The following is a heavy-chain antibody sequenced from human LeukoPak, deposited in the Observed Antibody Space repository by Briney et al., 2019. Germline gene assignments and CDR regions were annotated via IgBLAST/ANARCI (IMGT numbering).Heavy chain of an antibody. CDR1: GGSFSGYY. Sequence: PSETLSLTCAVYGGSFSGYYWSWIRQPPGKGLEWIGEINHSGSTNYNPSLKSRVTISVDTSKNQLSLKLSSVTAADTAVYYCARSPLIRYFDWLSYYYMDVWGKGTTVTISS. J-gene: IGHJ6*03. CDR2: INHSGST. CDR3: ARSPLIRYFDWLSYYYMDV. V-gene: IGHV4-34*01. D-gene: IGHD3-9*01.